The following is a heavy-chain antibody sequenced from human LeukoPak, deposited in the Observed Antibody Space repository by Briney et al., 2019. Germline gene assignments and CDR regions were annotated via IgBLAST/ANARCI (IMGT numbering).Heavy chain of an antibody. D-gene: IGHD5-12*01. CDR1: GFTFSSYW. V-gene: IGHV3-9*01. CDR3: AKDWDSGYDTKGSVFDY. J-gene: IGHJ4*02. Sequence: PGGSLRLSCAASGFTFSSYWMSWVRQAPGKGLEWVSGISWNSGSIGYADSVKGRFTISRDNAKNSLYLQMNSLRAEDTALYYCAKDWDSGYDTKGSVFDYWGQGTLVTVSS. CDR2: ISWNSGSI.